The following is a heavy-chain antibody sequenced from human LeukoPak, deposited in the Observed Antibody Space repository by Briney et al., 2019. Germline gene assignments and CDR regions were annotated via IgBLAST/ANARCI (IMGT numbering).Heavy chain of an antibody. CDR1: GGSISSYY. D-gene: IGHD3-10*01. V-gene: IGHV4-4*07. CDR2: IYYSGST. Sequence: SETLSLTCTVSGGSISSYYWSWIRQPAGKGLEWIGSIYYSGSTYYNPSLKSRVTISVDTSKNQFSLKLSSVTAADTAVYYCASRTYYYGSGIDYWGQGTLVTVSS. J-gene: IGHJ4*02. CDR3: ASRTYYYGSGIDY.